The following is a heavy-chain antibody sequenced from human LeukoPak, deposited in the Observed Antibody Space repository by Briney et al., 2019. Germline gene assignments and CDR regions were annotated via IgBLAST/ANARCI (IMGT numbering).Heavy chain of an antibody. CDR2: IYYSGST. D-gene: IGHD6-13*01. Sequence: SETLSLTCPVSGDSISSSSDFWGWIRQPPGKGLEWIGYIYYSGSTNYNPSLKSRVTISVDTSKNQFSLKLSSVTAADTAVYYCARHWYSSSWYFSDYYCGMDVWGQGTTVTVSS. J-gene: IGHJ6*02. CDR3: ARHWYSSSWYFSDYYCGMDV. V-gene: IGHV4-61*05. CDR1: GDSISSSSDF.